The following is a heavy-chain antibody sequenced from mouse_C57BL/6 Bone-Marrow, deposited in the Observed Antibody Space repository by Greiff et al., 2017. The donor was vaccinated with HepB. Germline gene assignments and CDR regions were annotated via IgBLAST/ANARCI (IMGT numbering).Heavy chain of an antibody. CDR1: GFSLTSYG. Sequence: VKLVESGPGLVQPSQSLSITCTVSGFSLTSYGVHWVRQSPGKGLEWLGVIWSGGSTDYNAAFISRLSISKDNSKSQVFFKMNSLQADDTAIYYCARKARVTTVVATYWYFDVWGTGTTVTVSS. V-gene: IGHV2-2*01. J-gene: IGHJ1*03. CDR3: ARKARVTTVVATYWYFDV. CDR2: IWSGGST. D-gene: IGHD1-1*01.